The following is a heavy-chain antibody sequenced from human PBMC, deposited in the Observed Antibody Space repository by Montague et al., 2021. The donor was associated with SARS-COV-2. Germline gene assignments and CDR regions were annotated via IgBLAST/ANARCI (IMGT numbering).Heavy chain of an antibody. Sequence: SETLSLTCTVSGGSISSYYWSWIRQPPGKGLEWIGYIYYSGSTNXNPSLKSRVTISVDTSKNQFSLKLSSVTAADTAVYYCARDRGDYGDYVTRGAFDIWGQGTMVTVSS. D-gene: IGHD4-17*01. J-gene: IGHJ3*02. CDR1: GGSISSYY. V-gene: IGHV4-59*01. CDR3: ARDRGDYGDYVTRGAFDI. CDR2: IYYSGST.